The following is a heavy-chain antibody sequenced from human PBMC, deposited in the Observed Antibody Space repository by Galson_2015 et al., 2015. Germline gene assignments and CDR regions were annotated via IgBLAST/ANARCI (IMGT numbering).Heavy chain of an antibody. Sequence: SLRLSCAASGFTLGSYWMHWVRQAPGKGLVWVSRINSDGSSTSYADSVKGRFTISRDNAKNTLYLQMNSLRTEDTAVYYCATAEGLGPGGYHPAWGQGTLVIVSS. J-gene: IGHJ4*02. CDR3: ATAEGLGPGGYHPA. CDR1: GFTLGSYW. D-gene: IGHD5-18*01. CDR2: INSDGSST. V-gene: IGHV3-74*01.